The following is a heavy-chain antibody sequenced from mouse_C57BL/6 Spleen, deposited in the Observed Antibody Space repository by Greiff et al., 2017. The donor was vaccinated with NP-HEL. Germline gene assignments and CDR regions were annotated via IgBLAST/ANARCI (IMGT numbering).Heavy chain of an antibody. J-gene: IGHJ1*03. CDR3: ARRGVYYYGSSYGYFDV. Sequence: QVQLQQSGAELMKPGASVKLSCKATGYTFTGYWIEWVKQRPGHGLEWIGEILPGSGSTNYNEKFKGKATFTADTSSNTAYMQLSSLTTEDSAIYYCARRGVYYYGSSYGYFDVWGTGTTVTVSS. D-gene: IGHD1-1*01. V-gene: IGHV1-9*01. CDR2: ILPGSGST. CDR1: GYTFTGYW.